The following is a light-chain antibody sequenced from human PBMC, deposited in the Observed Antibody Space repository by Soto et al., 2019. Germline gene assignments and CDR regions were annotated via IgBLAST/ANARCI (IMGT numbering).Light chain of an antibody. Sequence: EIVFTQSPATLSLSPGERATLSFRASQSVSSYLAWYQQKPGQAPRLLIFDTSNRATGIPARFSGSGSGTDFTLTISGLEPEDFAVYYCQQRTNRPPITFGQGTRLEIK. CDR1: QSVSSY. V-gene: IGKV3-11*01. CDR2: DTS. J-gene: IGKJ5*01. CDR3: QQRTNRPPIT.